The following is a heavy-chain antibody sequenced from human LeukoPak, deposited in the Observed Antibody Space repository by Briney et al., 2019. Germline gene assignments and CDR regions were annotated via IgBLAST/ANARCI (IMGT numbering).Heavy chain of an antibody. CDR3: AKGTLGYCSSTSCQPY. D-gene: IGHD2-2*01. CDR1: GFTFSSYA. V-gene: IGHV3-23*01. Sequence: RSGGSLRLSCAASGFTFSSYAMSWVRQAPGKGLEWVSAISGSGGSTYYADSVKGRFTISRDNSKSTLYLQMNSLRAEDTAVYYCAKGTLGYCSSTSCQPYWGQGTLVTVSS. J-gene: IGHJ4*02. CDR2: ISGSGGST.